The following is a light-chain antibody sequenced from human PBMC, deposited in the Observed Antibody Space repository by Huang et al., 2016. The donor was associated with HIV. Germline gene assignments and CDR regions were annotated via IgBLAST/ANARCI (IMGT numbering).Light chain of an antibody. J-gene: IGKJ1*01. CDR3: QQRSDWPRT. CDR2: DAS. V-gene: IGKV3-11*01. Sequence: EIVLTQSPATLSLSPGERATLSCRASQSVGSYLAWYQQKPGQSPSLRIFDASNRATGSPARFSGSGSGTDFTLTISSLEPEDFAVYYCQQRSDWPRTFGQGTKVEIK. CDR1: QSVGSY.